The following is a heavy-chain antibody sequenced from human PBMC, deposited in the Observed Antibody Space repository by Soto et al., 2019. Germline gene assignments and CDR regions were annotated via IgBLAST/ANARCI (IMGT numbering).Heavy chain of an antibody. CDR1: GYTFTSYW. J-gene: IGHJ6*02. V-gene: IGHV5-51*01. CDR2: IYPGDSDT. CDR3: ARYGGNTKTNYYGMDV. Sequence: ASVKVSCKASGYTFTSYWIGWVRQMPGKGLEWMGIIYPGDSDTRYSPSFQGQVTISADKSISTAYLQWSSLKASDTAMYYCARYGGNTKTNYYGMDVWGQGTTVTVSS. D-gene: IGHD2-15*01.